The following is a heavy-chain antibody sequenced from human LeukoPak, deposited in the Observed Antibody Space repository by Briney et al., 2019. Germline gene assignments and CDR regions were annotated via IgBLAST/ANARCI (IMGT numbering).Heavy chain of an antibody. CDR1: GLTFSSYG. Sequence: PGRSLRLFCGASGLTFSSYGMLWVRQAPGKGLEWVAVISYDGSNKYYADSVKGRFTISRDNSKNTLYLQMNSLRAEDTAVYYCAKRDIVVVTRGYYYYYGMDVWGQGTTVTVSS. CDR3: AKRDIVVVTRGYYYYYGMDV. CDR2: ISYDGSNK. V-gene: IGHV3-30*18. J-gene: IGHJ6*02. D-gene: IGHD2-15*01.